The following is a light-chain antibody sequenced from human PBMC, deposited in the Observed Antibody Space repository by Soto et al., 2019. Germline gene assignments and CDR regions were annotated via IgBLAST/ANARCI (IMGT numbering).Light chain of an antibody. CDR3: QQYNSYPYT. Sequence: DIQMTRSPSTLSASVKERVTITCRASQSISSWLAWYQQKPGKAPKLLIYQASSLESGVPSRFSGSGSGAEFTLTISSLQPDDFATYYCQQYNSYPYTFGQGTKLEIK. CDR2: QAS. CDR1: QSISSW. V-gene: IGKV1-5*03. J-gene: IGKJ2*01.